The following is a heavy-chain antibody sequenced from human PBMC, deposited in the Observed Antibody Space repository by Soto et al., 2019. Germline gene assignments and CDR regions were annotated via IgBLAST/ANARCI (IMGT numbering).Heavy chain of an antibody. V-gene: IGHV1-69*13. CDR2: IIPIFGTA. CDR3: ARRGGGYSSSSADWFDP. CDR1: GGTFSSYA. J-gene: IGHJ5*02. D-gene: IGHD6-6*01. Sequence: ASVKVSCKASGGTFSSYAISRVRQAPGRGLEWMGGIIPIFGTANYAQKFQGRVTITADESTSTAYMELSSLRSEDTAVYYCARRGGGYSSSSADWFDPWGQGTLVTVSS.